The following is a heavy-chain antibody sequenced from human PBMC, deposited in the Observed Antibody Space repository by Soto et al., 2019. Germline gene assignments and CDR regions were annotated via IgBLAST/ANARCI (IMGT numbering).Heavy chain of an antibody. V-gene: IGHV3-74*01. J-gene: IGHJ3*02. CDR2: INSDGSST. D-gene: IGHD2-15*01. Sequence: PGGSLRLSCAASGFTFSSYWMHWVRQAPGKGLVWVSRINSDGSSTSYADSVKGRFTISRDNAKNTLCLQMNSLKAEDTAVYYCARGRAAGYCSGGSCYSGAFDIWGQGTMVTVSS. CDR3: ARGRAAGYCSGGSCYSGAFDI. CDR1: GFTFSSYW.